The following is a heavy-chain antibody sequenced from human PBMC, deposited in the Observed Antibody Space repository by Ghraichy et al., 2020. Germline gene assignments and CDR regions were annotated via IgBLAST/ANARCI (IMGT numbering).Heavy chain of an antibody. V-gene: IGHV4-30-2*01. J-gene: IGHJ2*01. CDR3: ARAGSGTHWYFDL. D-gene: IGHD6-19*01. Sequence: SETLSLTCAASGVSMSSGGYSWNWIRRPPGKGLEGIGFIYYSGNSYYTPSLKSRVTISVDRSNSQFSLTLNSVTAADTGVYSCARAGSGTHWYFDLWGRGTLVTVSS. CDR1: GVSMSSGGYS. CDR2: IYYSGNS.